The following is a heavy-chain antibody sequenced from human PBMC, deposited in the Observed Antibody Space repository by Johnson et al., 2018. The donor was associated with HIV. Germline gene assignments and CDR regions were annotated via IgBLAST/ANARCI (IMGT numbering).Heavy chain of an antibody. Sequence: VQLVESGGDLVRPGGSLRLSCAPSGFTFDDYGISWVRQVPGKGLEWVSGINWNGGITYYADSVKGRFTISRDNAKNSLYLQMNSLRAEDTALYYCAKGVAVAGGDALDIWGQGTMVTVSS. D-gene: IGHD6-19*01. V-gene: IGHV3-20*04. CDR3: AKGVAVAGGDALDI. CDR1: GFTFDDYG. J-gene: IGHJ3*02. CDR2: INWNGGIT.